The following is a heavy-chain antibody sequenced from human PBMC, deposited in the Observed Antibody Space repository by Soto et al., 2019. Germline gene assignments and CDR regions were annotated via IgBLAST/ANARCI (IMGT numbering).Heavy chain of an antibody. V-gene: IGHV1-69*01. J-gene: IGHJ3*02. Sequence: QVQLVQSGAEVKKPGSSVKVSCKASGGTFSSYAISWVRQAPGQGLEWMGGIIPIFGTANYAQKFQGRVTITADESTSTAYMELSSQRSEDTAVYYCARTYSSSWSNAFDIWGQGPMVTVSS. D-gene: IGHD6-13*01. CDR1: GGTFSSYA. CDR3: ARTYSSSWSNAFDI. CDR2: IIPIFGTA.